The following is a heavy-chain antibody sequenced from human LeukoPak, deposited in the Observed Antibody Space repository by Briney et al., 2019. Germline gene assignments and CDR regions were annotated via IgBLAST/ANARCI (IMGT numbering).Heavy chain of an antibody. CDR2: INPNSGGT. Sequence: GASVTVSCKASGYTFTGYYMHWVRQAPGQGLDWMGWINPNSGGTNYAQNFQGRVTMSRDTSISTAYMDLSRLRYDDTAVYYCARAVGYGSGTYRQYFFDYWGQGTLVTVSS. D-gene: IGHD3-10*01. V-gene: IGHV1-2*02. CDR1: GYTFTGYY. J-gene: IGHJ4*02. CDR3: ARAVGYGSGTYRQYFFDY.